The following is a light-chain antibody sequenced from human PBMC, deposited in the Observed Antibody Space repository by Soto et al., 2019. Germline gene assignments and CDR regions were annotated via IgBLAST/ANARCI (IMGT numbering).Light chain of an antibody. CDR2: DAS. CDR1: QSINNW. CDR3: QQYDTYPLT. Sequence: DVQMTQSASSLSASVGDRVTITCRSSQSINNWLAWYQQKPGKAPKFLIYDASTLETGVPSRFSGSASGTEFTLTISGLQPEDVARYYCQQYDTYPLTLGGGTKVDI. J-gene: IGKJ4*01. V-gene: IGKV1-5*01.